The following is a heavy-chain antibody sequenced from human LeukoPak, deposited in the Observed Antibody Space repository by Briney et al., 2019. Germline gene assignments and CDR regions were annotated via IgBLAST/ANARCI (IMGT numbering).Heavy chain of an antibody. Sequence: PGGCLRLSCAASGFTFDDYAMHWVRQAPGKGLEWVSGISWNSGSIGYADSVKGRFTISRDNAKNSLYLQMNSLRAEDTALYYCAKDISSSWYESYFDYWGQGTLVTVPS. CDR2: ISWNSGSI. CDR3: AKDISSSWYESYFDY. J-gene: IGHJ4*02. CDR1: GFTFDDYA. D-gene: IGHD6-13*01. V-gene: IGHV3-9*01.